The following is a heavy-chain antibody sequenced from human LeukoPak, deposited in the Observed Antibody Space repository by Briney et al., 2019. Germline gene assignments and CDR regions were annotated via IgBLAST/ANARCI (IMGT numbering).Heavy chain of an antibody. Sequence: PGGSLRLSCAASGFTFSSYSMNWVRQAPGKGLEWVSSISSSSSYIYYADSVKGRFTISRDNSKNTLYLQMNSLRAEDTAVYYCAKLRLGNMVRGVISKSYWGQGTLVTVSS. CDR1: GFTFSSYS. V-gene: IGHV3-21*01. D-gene: IGHD3-10*01. CDR2: ISSSSSYI. J-gene: IGHJ4*02. CDR3: AKLRLGNMVRGVISKSY.